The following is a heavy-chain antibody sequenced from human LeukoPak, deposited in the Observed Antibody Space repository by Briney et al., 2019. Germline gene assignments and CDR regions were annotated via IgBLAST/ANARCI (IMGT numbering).Heavy chain of an antibody. CDR3: ARAAYSGSYHSDY. Sequence: SETLSLTCTVSGGSVNSGSYYWSWIRRPPGKGLEWIGYIYYSGSTNYNPSLKSRVTVSVDTSKNQFSLKLSSVTAADTAVYYCARAAYSGSYHSDYWGQGTLVTVSS. CDR2: IYYSGST. D-gene: IGHD1-26*01. J-gene: IGHJ4*02. CDR1: GGSVNSGSYY. V-gene: IGHV4-61*01.